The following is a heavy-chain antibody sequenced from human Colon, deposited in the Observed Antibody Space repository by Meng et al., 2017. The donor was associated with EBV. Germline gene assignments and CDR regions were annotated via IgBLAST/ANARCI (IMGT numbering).Heavy chain of an antibody. Sequence: QESGPGLVKPSQPLSLACTVPGGSVSIGGYSWTWIRQHPGKGLEWFGHIYYSGSTFYTPSLKRRVIISIDTSKNQFSLNLRSVTAADTAVYYCARASSGWDYFDYWGQGTLVTVSS. CDR3: ARASSGWDYFDY. V-gene: IGHV4-31*03. CDR1: GGSVSIGGYS. CDR2: IYYSGST. D-gene: IGHD6-19*01. J-gene: IGHJ4*02.